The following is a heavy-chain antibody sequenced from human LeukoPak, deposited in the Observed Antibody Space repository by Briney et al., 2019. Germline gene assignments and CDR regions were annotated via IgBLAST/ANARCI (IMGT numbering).Heavy chain of an antibody. V-gene: IGHV4-30-4*01. CDR2: IYYSGST. J-gene: IGHJ3*02. D-gene: IGHD1-26*01. CDR3: AGSKWELLNAFDI. CDR1: GGSISSGDYY. Sequence: SSQTLSLTCTVSGGSISSGDYYWSWIRQPPGKGLEWIGYIYYSGSTYYNPSLKSRVTISVDTSKNQFSLKLSSVTAADTAVYYCAGSKWELLNAFDIWGQGTMVTVSS.